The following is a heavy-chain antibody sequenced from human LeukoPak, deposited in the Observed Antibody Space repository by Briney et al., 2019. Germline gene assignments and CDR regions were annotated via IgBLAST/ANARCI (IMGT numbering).Heavy chain of an antibody. V-gene: IGHV4-59*01. CDR2: INYSGST. J-gene: IGHJ3*02. CDR1: GGSISSYY. CDR3: ARSDGYGLVGI. D-gene: IGHD3-10*01. Sequence: SETLSLTCTVSGGSISSYYWSWIRQPPGKGLESIGYINYSGSTNYNPSLMGRVTISKDTSKNHFSLRLSSVTAADTAVYYCARSDGYGLVGIWGQGTMVTVSS.